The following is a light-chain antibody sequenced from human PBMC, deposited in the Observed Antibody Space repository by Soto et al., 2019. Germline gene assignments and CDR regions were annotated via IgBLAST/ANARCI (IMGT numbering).Light chain of an antibody. J-gene: IGKJ1*01. CDR1: QSISTY. V-gene: IGKV1-39*01. Sequence: DIQMTQSALALSASVGDRVTITCRTSQSISTYLNWYQQKPGKAPKLLIYAASTLQSGVPSRFSGIGSGTDFTLTISSLQPEDFATYYCQQSYRTPWTFGQGTTVDIK. CDR2: AAS. CDR3: QQSYRTPWT.